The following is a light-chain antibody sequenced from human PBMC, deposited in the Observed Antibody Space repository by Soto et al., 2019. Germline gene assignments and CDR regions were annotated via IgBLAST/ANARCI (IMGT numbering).Light chain of an antibody. Sequence: EVVLTQSPGTLSLSPGERATLSCRASESVTNNYLAWYQHKPGQAPRLLIYGTFDRATGIPDRFSGSGSGTDFTLTIIRLEPEDFAVYYCQQYGSSPPYTFGQGTKLEIK. CDR1: ESVTNNY. CDR2: GTF. V-gene: IGKV3-20*01. J-gene: IGKJ2*01. CDR3: QQYGSSPPYT.